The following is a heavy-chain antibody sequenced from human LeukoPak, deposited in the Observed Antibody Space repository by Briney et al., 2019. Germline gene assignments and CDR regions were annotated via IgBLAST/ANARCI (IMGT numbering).Heavy chain of an antibody. J-gene: IGHJ6*03. D-gene: IGHD1-26*01. Sequence: PGGSLRLSCAASGFTFSSYSMNWVRQAPGKGLEWVSSISSSSSYIYYADSVKGRFTISRDNSKNTLYLQMNSLRAEDTAVYYCAKVVGATVYMDVWGKGTTVTISS. CDR3: AKVVGATVYMDV. V-gene: IGHV3-21*01. CDR1: GFTFSSYS. CDR2: ISSSSSYI.